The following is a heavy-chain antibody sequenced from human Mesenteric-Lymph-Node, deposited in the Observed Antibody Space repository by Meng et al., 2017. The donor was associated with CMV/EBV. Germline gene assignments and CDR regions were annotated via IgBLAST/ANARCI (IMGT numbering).Heavy chain of an antibody. CDR1: GFTFSSYW. CDR3: AKAAGEIFGVVIAD. J-gene: IGHJ4*01. V-gene: IGHV3-7*02. Sequence: GGSLRLSCAASGFTFSSYWMSWVRQAPGKGLEWVASIKQDGSEKCYVDSVKGRFTITRDNAKNSLYMQMNSLRAEDTAIYYCAKAAGEIFGVVIADWGQGILVTVSS. CDR2: IKQDGSEK. D-gene: IGHD3-3*01.